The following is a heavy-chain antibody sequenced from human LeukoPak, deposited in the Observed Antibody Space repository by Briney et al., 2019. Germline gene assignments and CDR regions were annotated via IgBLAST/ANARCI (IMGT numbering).Heavy chain of an antibody. CDR3: ARVHCSGGKCYFAYFDY. CDR2: IYHSGST. V-gene: IGHV4-59*01. Sequence: SETLSLTCTVSGGPISSYYWSWIRQPPGKGLEWIGNIYHSGSTNYNPSLKTRVTISIDTSNKQFSLKLTSVTAADTAVYFCARVHCSGGKCYFAYFDYWGQGTLVTVSS. CDR1: GGPISSYY. J-gene: IGHJ4*02. D-gene: IGHD2-15*01.